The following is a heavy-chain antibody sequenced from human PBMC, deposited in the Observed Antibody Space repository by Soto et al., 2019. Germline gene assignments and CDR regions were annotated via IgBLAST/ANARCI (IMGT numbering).Heavy chain of an antibody. Sequence: GGSLRLSCAASGFTFSSYAMHWVRQAPGKGLEWVAVISYDGSNKYYADSVKGRFTISRDNSKNTLYLQMNSLRAEDTAVYYCAKDLLTYYYDSSGSNWFDPWGQGTLVTVSS. CDR3: AKDLLTYYYDSSGSNWFDP. J-gene: IGHJ5*02. V-gene: IGHV3-30-3*01. D-gene: IGHD3-22*01. CDR2: ISYDGSNK. CDR1: GFTFSSYA.